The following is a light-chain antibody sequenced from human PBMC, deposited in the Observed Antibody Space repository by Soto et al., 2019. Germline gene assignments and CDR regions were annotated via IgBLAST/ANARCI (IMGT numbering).Light chain of an antibody. Sequence: QYALTQPRSVSGSPGQSATISCTGTSSDVGGYNYVSWYQQHPGKAPKLLIFDVSKRPSGVPDRFSGSKSGNTASLTISGLQAEDEADYYCCSYVGSLSLIFGGGTKLTVL. CDR2: DVS. CDR3: CSYVGSLSLI. V-gene: IGLV2-11*01. J-gene: IGLJ2*01. CDR1: SSDVGGYNY.